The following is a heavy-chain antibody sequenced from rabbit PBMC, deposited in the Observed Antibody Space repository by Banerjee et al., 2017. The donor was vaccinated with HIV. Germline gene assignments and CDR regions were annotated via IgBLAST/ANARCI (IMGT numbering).Heavy chain of an antibody. CDR1: GIDFSSYYH. J-gene: IGHJ6*01. CDR3: ARDLAGVIGWNFGL. Sequence: QQQLEESGGGLVKPGGTLTLTCKASGIDFSSYYHMWWVRQAPGKGLEWIACIHSGSSGRTYYASWAKGRFTISKTSSTTVTLQMTSLTAADTATYFCARDLAGVIGWNFGLWGPGTLVTV. V-gene: IGHV1S45*01. CDR2: IHSGSSGRT. D-gene: IGHD4-1*01.